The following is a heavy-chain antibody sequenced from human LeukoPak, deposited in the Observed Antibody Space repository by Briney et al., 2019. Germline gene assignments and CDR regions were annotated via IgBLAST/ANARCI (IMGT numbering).Heavy chain of an antibody. J-gene: IGHJ4*02. CDR1: GGSISSGGYY. CDR2: IYYSGST. CDR3: ARGDRYGGLPNQYYFDY. Sequence: PSQTLSFTCTVSGGSISSGGYYWSWIRQHPGEGLEWIGYIYYSGSTYYNPSLKSRVTISVDTSKNQFSLKLSSVTAADTAVYDCARGDRYGGLPNQYYFDYWGQGTLVTVSS. V-gene: IGHV4-31*03. D-gene: IGHD3-10*01.